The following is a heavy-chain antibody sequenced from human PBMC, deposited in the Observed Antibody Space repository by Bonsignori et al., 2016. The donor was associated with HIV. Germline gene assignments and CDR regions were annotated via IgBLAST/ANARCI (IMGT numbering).Heavy chain of an antibody. J-gene: IGHJ4*02. Sequence: VQLVQSGAEMKKPGASVTISCEASGFTFSNSYFHWVRQAPGQGLEWMGIINPSVGSTTYAPRFKDKVTMTWDTSTSSVYMELNSLRSENTAMYFCARGAVGATHFDHWGQGNPGHRL. CDR3: ARGAVGATHFDH. V-gene: IGHV1-46*01. CDR2: INPSVGST. CDR1: GFTFSNSY. D-gene: IGHD1-26*01.